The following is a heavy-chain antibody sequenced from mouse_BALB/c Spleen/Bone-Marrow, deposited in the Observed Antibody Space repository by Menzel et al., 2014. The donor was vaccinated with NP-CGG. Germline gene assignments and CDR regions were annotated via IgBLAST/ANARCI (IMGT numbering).Heavy chain of an antibody. V-gene: IGHV2-9*02. Sequence: VQLQQSGPGLVSPSQSLSIPCTVSGFSLTDYGLHWVRQPPGRGLEWLGIIGIGGSTNYNSALMSRLSIDKDNSKSQVFLKMNSLQTDDTAMYYRARASYYYGSGYDYWGQGTTLTVSS. D-gene: IGHD1-1*01. CDR1: GFSLTDYG. CDR3: ARASYYYGSGYDY. CDR2: IGIGGST. J-gene: IGHJ2*01.